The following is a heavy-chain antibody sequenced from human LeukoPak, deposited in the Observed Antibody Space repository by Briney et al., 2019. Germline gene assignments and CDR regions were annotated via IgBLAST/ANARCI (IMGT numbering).Heavy chain of an antibody. J-gene: IGHJ4*02. CDR1: GGSVSSCSYY. Sequence: SETLSLTCTVSGGSVSSCSYYWSWIRQPPGKGLEWIGYIYYSGSTNYNPSLKSRVTISVDTSKNQFSLKLSSVTAADTAVYYCARGVKDFDYWGQGTLVTVSS. CDR3: ARGVKDFDY. V-gene: IGHV4-61*01. CDR2: IYYSGST. D-gene: IGHD3-10*01.